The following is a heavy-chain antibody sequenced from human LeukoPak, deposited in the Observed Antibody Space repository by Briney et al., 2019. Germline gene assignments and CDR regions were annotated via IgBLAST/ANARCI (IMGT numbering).Heavy chain of an antibody. CDR3: AKAGSGQQLEPFDY. CDR2: ISGSGGST. V-gene: IGHV3-23*01. J-gene: IGHJ4*01. D-gene: IGHD6-6*01. Sequence: GGSLRLSCAASGFTFSSYAMSWVRQAPGRGLEWVSAISGSGGSTYYADSVKGRFTISRDNSKNTLYLQMNSLRAEDTAVYYCAKAGSGQQLEPFDYWGQGTLVTVSS. CDR1: GFTFSSYA.